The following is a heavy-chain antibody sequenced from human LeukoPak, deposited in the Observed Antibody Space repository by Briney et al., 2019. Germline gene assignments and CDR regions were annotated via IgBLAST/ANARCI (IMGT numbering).Heavy chain of an antibody. CDR3: ARLNYRGSGFDY. D-gene: IGHD3-10*01. CDR1: GGSFSGYY. CDR2: IYYSGST. V-gene: IGHV4-34*01. Sequence: SETLSLTCAVYGGSFSGYYWSWIRQPPGKGLEWIGSIYYSGSTYYNPSLKSRVTISVDTSKNQFSLKLSSVTAADTAVYYCARLNYRGSGFDYWGQGTLVTVSS. J-gene: IGHJ4*02.